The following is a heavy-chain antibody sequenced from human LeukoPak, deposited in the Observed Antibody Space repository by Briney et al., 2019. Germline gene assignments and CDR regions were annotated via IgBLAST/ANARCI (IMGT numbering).Heavy chain of an antibody. CDR3: AKGFYSGYVYYYYYGMDV. J-gene: IGHJ6*02. V-gene: IGHV3-7*01. CDR2: IRQDGSDK. CDR1: GFTFSSCW. Sequence: GGSLRLSCAASGFTFSSCWMSWVRQAPGKGLEWVANIRQDGSDKYYVDSVKGRFTISRDNSKNTLYLQMNSLRAEDTAVYYCAKGFYSGYVYYYYYGMDVWGQGTTVTVSS. D-gene: IGHD5-12*01.